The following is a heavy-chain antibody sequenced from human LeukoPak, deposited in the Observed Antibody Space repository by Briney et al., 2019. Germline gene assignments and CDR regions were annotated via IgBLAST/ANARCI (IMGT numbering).Heavy chain of an antibody. V-gene: IGHV4-39*01. J-gene: IGHJ4*02. Sequence: NPSETLSLTCTVSGGSISSSSYYWGWIRQPPGKGLEWIGNIYYSGSTYYNPSLKSRITISVDTSKNQFSLKLSPVTAADTAVYYCVNVLLWFGELLFPLYFDYWGQGTLVTVSS. CDR2: IYYSGST. CDR3: VNVLLWFGELLFPLYFDY. D-gene: IGHD3-10*01. CDR1: GGSISSSSYY.